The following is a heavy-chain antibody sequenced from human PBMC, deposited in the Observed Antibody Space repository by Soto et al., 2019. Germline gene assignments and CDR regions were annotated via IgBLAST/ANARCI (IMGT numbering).Heavy chain of an antibody. CDR1: GGTFSSYT. CDR3: ARGTDTLVVVADTSYMDV. Sequence: QVQLVQSGAEVKKPGSSVKVSCKASGGTFSSYTISWVRQAPGQGLEWMGRIIPILGIANYAQKFQGRVTITEDKSTSTAYMELSSLRSEDTAVYYCARGTDTLVVVADTSYMDVWGKGTTVTVSS. J-gene: IGHJ6*03. D-gene: IGHD2-15*01. CDR2: IIPILGIA. V-gene: IGHV1-69*02.